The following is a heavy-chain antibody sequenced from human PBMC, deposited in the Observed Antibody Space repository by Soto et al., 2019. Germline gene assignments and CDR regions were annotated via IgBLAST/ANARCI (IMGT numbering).Heavy chain of an antibody. Sequence: SETLSLTCAVYGGSFSGYYWSWIRQPPGKGLEWIGEINHSGSTNYNPSLKSRVTVSVDTSKNQFSLELSSVTAADTAVYYCARSHWNQLDSWGQGTLVTVSS. CDR3: ARSHWNQLDS. V-gene: IGHV4-34*01. CDR1: GGSFSGYY. J-gene: IGHJ4*02. CDR2: INHSGST. D-gene: IGHD1-1*01.